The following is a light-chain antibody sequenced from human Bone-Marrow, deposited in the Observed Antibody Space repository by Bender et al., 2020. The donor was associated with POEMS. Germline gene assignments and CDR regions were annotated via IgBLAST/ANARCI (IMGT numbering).Light chain of an antibody. J-gene: IGLJ2*01. CDR1: SSNIGSNF. V-gene: IGLV1-47*01. Sequence: QSVLTQPPSASGTPGQRVTISCSGRSSNIGSNFVYWYQHLPGTAPKLRIYRNNQRPSGVPDRFSGSKSGTSASLAISGLRSEDEADYYCATWDDSLSGWVFGGGTKLTVL. CDR2: RNN. CDR3: ATWDDSLSGWV.